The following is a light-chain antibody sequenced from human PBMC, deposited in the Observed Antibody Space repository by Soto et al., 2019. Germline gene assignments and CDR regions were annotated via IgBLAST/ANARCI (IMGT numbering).Light chain of an antibody. Sequence: DIQMTQSPSTLSASVGDRVTITCRASQSISSWLAWYQQKPGKAPKLLIYKASSLESGVPSRFSGSGSGTEFTLTLSSLQPDDFATYYCQQYNSSPWTFGQGTKVESK. CDR3: QQYNSSPWT. J-gene: IGKJ1*01. CDR2: KAS. CDR1: QSISSW. V-gene: IGKV1-5*03.